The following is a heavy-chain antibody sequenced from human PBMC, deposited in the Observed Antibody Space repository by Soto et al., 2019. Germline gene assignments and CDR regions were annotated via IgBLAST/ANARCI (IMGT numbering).Heavy chain of an antibody. Sequence: SETLSLTCAVYGGSFSDYSWTWIRQPPGKGLEWIGEINDSGSTNYTPSLERRVTISRDTSKNRFSLKLSSVTAADTAVYYCARGSHKLHSYDSSGFYHYVDYWGQGSLVPVSS. J-gene: IGHJ4*02. D-gene: IGHD3-22*01. CDR1: GGSFSDYS. CDR2: INDSGST. CDR3: ARGSHKLHSYDSSGFYHYVDY. V-gene: IGHV4-34*01.